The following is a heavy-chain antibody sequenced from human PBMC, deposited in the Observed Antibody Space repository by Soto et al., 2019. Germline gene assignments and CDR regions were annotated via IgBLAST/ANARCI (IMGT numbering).Heavy chain of an antibody. CDR3: ATGVGSGSNR. V-gene: IGHV3-15*07. D-gene: IGHD3-22*01. Sequence: GGSLRLSCAASGFTFSNAWMNWVRQAPGKGLEWVGRIKSKIDGETTDSAAPVKGRFTISRNDSKNTLHLQMNSLKTEDTAVYYCATGVGSGSNRWGQGTLVTVSS. CDR1: GFTFSNAW. J-gene: IGHJ5*02. CDR2: IKSKIDGETT.